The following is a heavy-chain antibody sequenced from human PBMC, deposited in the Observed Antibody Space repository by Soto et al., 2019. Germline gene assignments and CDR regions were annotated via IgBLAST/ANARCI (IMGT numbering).Heavy chain of an antibody. D-gene: IGHD1-26*01. V-gene: IGHV4-38-2*01. J-gene: IGHJ4*02. CDR2: IYRSGTT. CDR1: NFSISSGYY. Sequence: SETLSLTCVVSNFSISSGYYWGWIRQSPGKGLEWIASIYRSGTTSYNPSLKSRVTISVDPSKNQFSLMLTAVTAADTAVYYCARTHRGSYYSLFKYWGRGSLVTVSS. CDR3: ARTHRGSYYSLFKY.